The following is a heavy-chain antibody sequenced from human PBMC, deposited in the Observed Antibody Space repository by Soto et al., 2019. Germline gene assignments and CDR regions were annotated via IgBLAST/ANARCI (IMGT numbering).Heavy chain of an antibody. J-gene: IGHJ5*02. Sequence: PGGSLRLSCAASGFTFSSYGMHWVRQAPGKGLEWVAVIWYDGSNKYYADSVKGRFTISRDNSKNTLYLQMNSLRAEDTAVYYCARDVATGGSYCSSTSCYRRDNWFDPWGQGTLVTISS. D-gene: IGHD2-2*02. CDR2: IWYDGSNK. CDR1: GFTFSSYG. CDR3: ARDVATGGSYCSSTSCYRRDNWFDP. V-gene: IGHV3-33*01.